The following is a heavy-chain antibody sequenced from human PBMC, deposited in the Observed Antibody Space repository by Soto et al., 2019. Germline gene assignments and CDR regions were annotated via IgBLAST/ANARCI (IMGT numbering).Heavy chain of an antibody. D-gene: IGHD2-15*01. V-gene: IGHV1-69*06. J-gene: IGHJ6*02. CDR2: LIPIYDAP. CDR1: GFTFNVYG. CDR3: ARLRDPHSDHYGLDV. Sequence: ASVKVSCKTSGFTFNVYGLHWVRQAPGQGLEWMGGLIPIYDAPYYAQKFQGRVTISAGKSTTTVHLELISLRSDDTAVYFCARLRDPHSDHYGLDVWGQVTTVTV.